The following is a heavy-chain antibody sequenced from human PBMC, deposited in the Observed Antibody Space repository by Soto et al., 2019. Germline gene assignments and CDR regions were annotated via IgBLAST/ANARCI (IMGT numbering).Heavy chain of an antibody. Sequence: QVQLVQSGAEVKKPGSSVKVSCKASGGTFSSYTISWVRQAPGQGLEWMGRIIPILGIANYAQKVQGRVTITADKSTSTAYMELSSLRAEDTAVYYCARESTMVRGYFDYWGQGTLVTVSS. D-gene: IGHD3-10*01. CDR1: GGTFSSYT. V-gene: IGHV1-69*08. CDR3: ARESTMVRGYFDY. CDR2: IIPILGIA. J-gene: IGHJ4*02.